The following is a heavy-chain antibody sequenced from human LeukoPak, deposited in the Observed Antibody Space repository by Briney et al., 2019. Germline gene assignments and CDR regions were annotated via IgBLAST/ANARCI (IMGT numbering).Heavy chain of an antibody. D-gene: IGHD3-16*02. J-gene: IGHJ4*02. CDR3: ATVRGLGVITPYLDY. Sequence: KPSETLSLTCTVSGGSISSDHWSWIRQPPGKGLEWIGCISYRGNTNYNPSLKSRVTISVDTSKNHFSLKLSSVTAADTAVYYCATVRGLGVITPYLDYWGQGTLVTVSS. CDR1: GGSISSDH. CDR2: ISYRGNT. V-gene: IGHV4-59*08.